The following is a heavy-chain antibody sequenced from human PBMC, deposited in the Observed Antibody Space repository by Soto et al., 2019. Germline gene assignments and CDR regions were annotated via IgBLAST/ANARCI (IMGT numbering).Heavy chain of an antibody. CDR1: GFTFSSYA. CDR3: AKDGRAVAGFDY. Sequence: EVQLLESGGGLVQPGGSLRLSCAASGFTFSSYAMSWVRQAPGKGLEWVSAISGSGGSTYYADSVKGRFTISRDNSKNPLYLQMNSLRAEDPAVYYWAKDGRAVAGFDYSGQGTLVTVSS. J-gene: IGHJ4*02. D-gene: IGHD6-19*01. CDR2: ISGSGGST. V-gene: IGHV3-23*01.